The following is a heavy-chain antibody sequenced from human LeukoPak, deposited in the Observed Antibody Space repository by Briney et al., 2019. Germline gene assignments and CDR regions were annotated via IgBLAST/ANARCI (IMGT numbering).Heavy chain of an antibody. CDR3: ARDPYSSSWKNWFDP. V-gene: IGHV4-39*07. D-gene: IGHD6-13*01. J-gene: IGHJ5*02. CDR1: GDSIINSYF. Sequence: SETLSLTCSVSGDSIINSYFWAWLRQPPGKGLEWIGSMYYKWSTYYNLSLKSRVTISVDTSKNHFSLKLNSVTAADTAVYYCARDPYSSSWKNWFDPWGQGILVTVSS. CDR2: MYYKWST.